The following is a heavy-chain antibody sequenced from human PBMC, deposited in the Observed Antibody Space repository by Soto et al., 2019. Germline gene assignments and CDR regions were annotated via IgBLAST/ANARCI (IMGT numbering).Heavy chain of an antibody. CDR2: IYYSGST. Sequence: SETLSLTCTVSGGSISSGGYYWSWIRQHPGKGLEWIGYIYYSGSTYYNPSLKSRVTISVDTSKNQFSLKLSSVTAADTAVYYCARVGDSSSSSIDYWGQGTLVTVSS. V-gene: IGHV4-31*03. J-gene: IGHJ4*02. CDR1: GGSISSGGYY. D-gene: IGHD6-6*01. CDR3: ARVGDSSSSSIDY.